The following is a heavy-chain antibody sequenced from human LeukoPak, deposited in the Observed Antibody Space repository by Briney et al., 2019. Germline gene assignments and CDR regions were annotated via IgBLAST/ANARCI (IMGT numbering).Heavy chain of an antibody. Sequence: PGGSLSLSCAASGFTFSSYGMHWVRQAPGKGLEWVAFIRYDGSNKYYADSVKGRFTISRDNSKNTLYLQMNSLRAEDTAVYYCAKESAGRSYPYYFDYWGQGTLVTVSS. J-gene: IGHJ4*02. CDR1: GFTFSSYG. CDR2: IRYDGSNK. D-gene: IGHD3-16*01. V-gene: IGHV3-30*02. CDR3: AKESAGRSYPYYFDY.